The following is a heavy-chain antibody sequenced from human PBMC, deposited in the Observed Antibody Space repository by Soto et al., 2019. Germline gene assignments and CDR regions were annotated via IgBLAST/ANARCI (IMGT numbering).Heavy chain of an antibody. CDR1: GFTLSSYA. Sequence: GGSLRLSCAASGFTLSSYAIHWVRQAPGKGLEWVTVISKGGSNLYFADSVKGRFTISRDNSKNTLYLQMNSLRSEDTAVYYCAREVEYTSAFGISSSFDYWGQGTKVTVS. CDR2: ISKGGSNL. CDR3: AREVEYTSAFGISSSFDY. D-gene: IGHD6-19*01. J-gene: IGHJ4*02. V-gene: IGHV3-30-3*01.